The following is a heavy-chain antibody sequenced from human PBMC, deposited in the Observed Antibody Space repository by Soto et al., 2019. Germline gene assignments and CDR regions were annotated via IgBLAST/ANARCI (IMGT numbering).Heavy chain of an antibody. Sequence: HPGGSLRLSCEASVGMFSSYFMNWVRQAPGKGLEWVSGISGTGGSTKYAASVQGRFTLSRDSSRNTLYLQMNSLRPDDTAVYYCAKDPTERYSYGPALYYYGMDVWGQGTTVTVSS. CDR2: ISGTGGST. J-gene: IGHJ6*02. CDR1: VGMFSSYF. V-gene: IGHV3-23*01. CDR3: AKDPTERYSYGPALYYYGMDV. D-gene: IGHD5-18*01.